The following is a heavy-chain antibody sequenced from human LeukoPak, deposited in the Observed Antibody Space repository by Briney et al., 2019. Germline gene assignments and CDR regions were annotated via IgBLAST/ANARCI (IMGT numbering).Heavy chain of an antibody. CDR2: ISVYNGNT. CDR3: AREVDYYGSGSYYNVISTDY. Sequence: LGASVRFSCKASGYTFRSYGMNWVRQAPGKGLEWMAGISVYNGNTNYAQKFQGRVTMTTDTSTSTAYMELRSLRSDDTAVYYCAREVDYYGSGSYYNVISTDYWGQGTLVTVSS. D-gene: IGHD3-10*01. V-gene: IGHV1-18*01. CDR1: GYTFRSYG. J-gene: IGHJ4*02.